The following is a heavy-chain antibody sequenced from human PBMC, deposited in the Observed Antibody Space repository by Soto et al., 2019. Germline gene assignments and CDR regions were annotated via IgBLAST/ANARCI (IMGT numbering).Heavy chain of an antibody. V-gene: IGHV1-18*04. D-gene: IGHD2-2*01. CDR2: ISLYNGNT. CDR1: DFSFTSHG. CDR3: AIYHLELFRFDY. J-gene: IGHJ4*02. Sequence: QIQLVQSGPEVKKPGASMKVSCKAYDFSFTSHGISWVRQAAGQGLEWMGWISLYNGNTNYAQQFHGRVTMTTDTSTSTAYMELRSLRSDDTAMYFCAIYHLELFRFDYWGQGTLVTVSS.